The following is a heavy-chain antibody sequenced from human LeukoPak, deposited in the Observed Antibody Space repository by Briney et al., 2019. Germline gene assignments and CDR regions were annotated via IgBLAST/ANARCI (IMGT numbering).Heavy chain of an antibody. Sequence: GGSLRLSCAASGFTFSDYSMNWVRQAPGKGLEWVAFIRYDGSDKHYADSVKGRFTISRDNSKDTLYLEMNSLGAEDTAVYYCAKDLELAPFDYWGQGTLVTVSS. V-gene: IGHV3-30*02. D-gene: IGHD1-26*01. CDR2: IRYDGSDK. CDR3: AKDLELAPFDY. CDR1: GFTFSDYS. J-gene: IGHJ4*02.